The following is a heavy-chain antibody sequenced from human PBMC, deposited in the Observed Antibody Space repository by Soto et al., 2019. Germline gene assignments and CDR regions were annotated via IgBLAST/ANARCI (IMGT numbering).Heavy chain of an antibody. V-gene: IGHV4-34*01. CDR2: INHSGIT. CDR1: GGSFSGYY. CDR3: ARGSSQFVI. D-gene: IGHD2-21*01. J-gene: IGHJ3*01. Sequence: QVQLQQWGAGRLKPSETLSLTCAVYGGSFSGYYWSWIRQPPGKGLEWIGEINHSGITNYNPSLTSRVTISVDTSKNQFSLKLSSVTAADTAVYYCARGSSQFVIWGQGTMVTVSS.